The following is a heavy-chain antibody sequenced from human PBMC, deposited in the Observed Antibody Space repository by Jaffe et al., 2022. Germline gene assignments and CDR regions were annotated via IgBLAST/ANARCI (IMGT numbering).Heavy chain of an antibody. D-gene: IGHD3-10*01. CDR3: AGFSMLGFGGNIDY. CDR2: ISSSGSTI. V-gene: IGHV3-48*03. Sequence: EVQLVESGGGLVQPGGSLRLSCAASGFTFSSYEMNWVRQAPGKGLEWVSYISSSGSTIYYADSVKGRFTISRDNAKNSLYLQMNSLRAEDTAVYYCAGFSMLGFGGNIDYWGQGTLVTVSS. J-gene: IGHJ4*02. CDR1: GFTFSSYE.